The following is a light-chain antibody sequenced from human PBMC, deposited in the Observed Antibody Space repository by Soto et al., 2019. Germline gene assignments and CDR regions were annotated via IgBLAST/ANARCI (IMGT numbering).Light chain of an antibody. Sequence: DIQMTQSPSSLSASVGDRVTITCRASQSISSYLNWYQQKPGQAPKLLIYAASSLQSGVPSRFSGSGAGTDFTLTISSLQPEDFATYYCQQSYSTPRITFGQGTRLEIK. CDR1: QSISSY. V-gene: IGKV1-39*01. CDR3: QQSYSTPRIT. J-gene: IGKJ5*01. CDR2: AAS.